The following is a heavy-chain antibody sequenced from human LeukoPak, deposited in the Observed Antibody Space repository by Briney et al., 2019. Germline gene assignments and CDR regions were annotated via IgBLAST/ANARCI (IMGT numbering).Heavy chain of an antibody. J-gene: IGHJ3*02. CDR1: GFTFSSYS. D-gene: IGHD6-13*01. V-gene: IGHV3-21*01. CDR2: ISSISSYI. Sequence: GGSLRLSCAASGFTFSSYSMSWVRQAPGKGLEWVSFISSISSYICYADSVKGRFTISRDTAKNSLYLQMNSLRAEDTAVYYCARLKYSSSWQRVKGEAFDIWGQGTMVTVSS. CDR3: ARLKYSSSWQRVKGEAFDI.